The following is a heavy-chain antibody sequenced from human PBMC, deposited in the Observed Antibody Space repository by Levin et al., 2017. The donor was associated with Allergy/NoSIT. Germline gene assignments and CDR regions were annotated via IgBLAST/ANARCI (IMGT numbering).Heavy chain of an antibody. V-gene: IGHV3-48*02. D-gene: IGHD6-6*01. CDR1: GFTFSDYS. J-gene: IGHJ4*02. CDR3: ADGSSSY. Sequence: GESLKISCVASGFTFSDYSMSWVRQAPGKGLEWVSYIGPRSGSIYYADSVEGRFTISRDNAKNSLYLQMSSLRDEDMAVYYCADGSSSYWGQGTLVTVSS. CDR2: IGPRSGSI.